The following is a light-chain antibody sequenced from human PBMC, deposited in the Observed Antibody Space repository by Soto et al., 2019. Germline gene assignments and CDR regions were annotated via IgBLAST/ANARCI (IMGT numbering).Light chain of an antibody. Sequence: EIVLTQSPATLSLSPGERATLSCRASQSVSSSYLAWYQQKPGQAPRLLIYAASSRATGIPDRFSGSGSGTDFTLTISRLEPEDFAVYYCQQYGTSPITFGQGTRLEIK. CDR3: QQYGTSPIT. CDR1: QSVSSSY. CDR2: AAS. V-gene: IGKV3-20*01. J-gene: IGKJ5*01.